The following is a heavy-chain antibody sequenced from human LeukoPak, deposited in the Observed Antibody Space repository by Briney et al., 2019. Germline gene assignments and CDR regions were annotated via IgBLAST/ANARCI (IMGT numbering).Heavy chain of an antibody. V-gene: IGHV3-7*04. CDR2: IKDDGSEK. D-gene: IGHD3-22*01. Sequence: GGYLRLSSAASGFTFSSYWMSWVRQAPGKGLEWVANIKDDGSEKYYVDSVKGRFTIPRDSAKNSLSLQMNSLRAEDTAVYYCARDYYDNSGYSGEFMDLWGQGTLVTVSS. J-gene: IGHJ5*02. CDR1: GFTFSSYW. CDR3: ARDYYDNSGYSGEFMDL.